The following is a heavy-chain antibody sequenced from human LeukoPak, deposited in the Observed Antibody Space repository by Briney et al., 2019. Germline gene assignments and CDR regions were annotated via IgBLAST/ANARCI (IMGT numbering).Heavy chain of an antibody. CDR2: IYLYGTT. CDR1: IGSISSSKW. J-gene: IGHJ6*02. V-gene: IGHV4-4*02. Sequence: PSETLSLTCSVSIGSISSSKWWSWVRQSPVKGLEWIGEIYLYGTTNYTPSFTSRVTMSVDRSRNQFSLKLTSVTAADTAVYYCARQKWEQQGRDYYFNGLDVWGPGTTVIVSS. CDR3: ARQKWEQQGRDYYFNGLDV. D-gene: IGHD1/OR15-1a*01.